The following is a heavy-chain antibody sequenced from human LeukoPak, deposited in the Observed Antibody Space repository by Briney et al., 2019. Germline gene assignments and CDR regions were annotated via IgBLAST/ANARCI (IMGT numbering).Heavy chain of an antibody. Sequence: GGSLRLSCAASGFTVSSYWMHWVRQPPGKGLVWVSRIDTDGSSATYADSVKGRFTISRDNAKNTVYLQMNSLRVEDTGVYYCASALTTVTPHFHCWGQGTLVTVSS. J-gene: IGHJ4*02. D-gene: IGHD4-17*01. CDR1: GFTVSSYW. CDR2: IDTDGSSA. CDR3: ASALTTVTPHFHC. V-gene: IGHV3-74*01.